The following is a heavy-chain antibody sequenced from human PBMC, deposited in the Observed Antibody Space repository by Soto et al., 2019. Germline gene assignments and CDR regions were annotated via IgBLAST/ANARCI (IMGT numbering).Heavy chain of an antibody. D-gene: IGHD4-17*01. CDR2: ISYHGSDK. V-gene: IGHV3-30*18. CDR1: GFTFSNYG. J-gene: IGHJ4*02. CDR3: AKDHLTTTVATVGY. Sequence: QVQLVESGGGVVQPGRSLRLSCAASGFTFSNYGMHWVRQAPGKGLEWVAVISYHGSDKYYADSVKGRFTISRDNSKNPLYLQMDSLRAEDPDVYYCAKDHLTTTVATVGYWGQGTLVTVSS.